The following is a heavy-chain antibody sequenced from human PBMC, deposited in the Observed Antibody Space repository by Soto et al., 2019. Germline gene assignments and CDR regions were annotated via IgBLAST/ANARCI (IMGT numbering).Heavy chain of an antibody. D-gene: IGHD3-10*01. CDR1: GYTFTNYG. CDR3: ARAGSSLGYAMDV. J-gene: IGHJ6*02. CDR2: ISANNGNT. V-gene: IGHV1-18*04. Sequence: ASVKVSCKASGYTFTNYGISWVRQAPGQGLEWMGWISANNGNTHYAQKFQGRVTMTTETSTSTVYMELRSLRSDDTAVYYCARAGSSLGYAMDVWGRGTTGTVSS.